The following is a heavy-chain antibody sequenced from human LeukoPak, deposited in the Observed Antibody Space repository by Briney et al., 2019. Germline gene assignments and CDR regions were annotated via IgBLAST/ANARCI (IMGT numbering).Heavy chain of an antibody. CDR3: ARGNDFWSGYYTGWFDP. Sequence: SETLSLTCTVSGGSISSSSYYWGWIRQPPGKGLGWIGSIYYSGGTYYNPSLKSRVTISVDTSKNQFSLKLSSVTAADTAVYYCARGNDFWSGYYTGWFDPWGQGTLVTVSS. V-gene: IGHV4-39*07. CDR2: IYYSGGT. J-gene: IGHJ5*02. D-gene: IGHD3-3*01. CDR1: GGSISSSSYY.